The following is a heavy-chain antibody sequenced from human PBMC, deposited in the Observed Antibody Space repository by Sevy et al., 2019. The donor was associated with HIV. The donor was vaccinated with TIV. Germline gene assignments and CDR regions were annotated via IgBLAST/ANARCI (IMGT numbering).Heavy chain of an antibody. CDR2: ISGGSDDI. CDR1: GFIFSSYA. Sequence: GGSLRLSCVASGFIFSSYAMSWVRQAPGKGLEWVSAISGGSDDIFYADSVKGRFTISRDNSKNTLYLQMNSLRAEDTAVYYCAKRGPAWSFDYWGQGTLVPVSS. J-gene: IGHJ4*02. D-gene: IGHD2-8*02. CDR3: AKRGPAWSFDY. V-gene: IGHV3-23*01.